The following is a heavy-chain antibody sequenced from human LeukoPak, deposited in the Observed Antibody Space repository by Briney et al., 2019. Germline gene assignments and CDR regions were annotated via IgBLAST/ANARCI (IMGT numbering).Heavy chain of an antibody. CDR2: IWYDGSNI. J-gene: IGHJ4*02. D-gene: IGHD3-9*01. CDR1: GFSFTMYG. V-gene: IGHV3-33*08. Sequence: PGRPLRLSCAASGFSFTMYGIHWVRQAPGKGLEWVAVIWYDGSNIFYGDSVKGRFTISRDNSKNTVYLQMNSLRVEDTAVYYCARDGDDILTGYFDSWGQGTLVTVSS. CDR3: ARDGDDILTGYFDS.